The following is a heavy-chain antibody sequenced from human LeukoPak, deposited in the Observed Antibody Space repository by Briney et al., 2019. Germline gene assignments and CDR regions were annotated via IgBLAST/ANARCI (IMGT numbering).Heavy chain of an antibody. CDR3: AKDREYSGSQIDY. J-gene: IGHJ4*02. CDR1: GFTLSSYA. V-gene: IGHV3-23*01. Sequence: GGSLRLSCAASGFTLSSYAMNWVRQAPGKGLEWVSSMSRGGGSTYYADSVKGRFTISRDNSKNTLYLQMNGLRAEDTAVYYCAKDREYSGSQIDYWGQGTLVTVSS. CDR2: MSRGGGST. D-gene: IGHD1-26*01.